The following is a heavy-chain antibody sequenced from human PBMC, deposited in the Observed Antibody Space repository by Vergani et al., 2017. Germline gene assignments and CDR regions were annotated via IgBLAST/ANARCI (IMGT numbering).Heavy chain of an antibody. J-gene: IGHJ5*01. Sequence: QVQLVESEGGVVQPGRSLTLSCVASGFTFSSHGMHWVRQAPGKVVEWVAVIWYDGSNKYYGDSGKGRFTISRDNSKNTLYLQMNGLRVEDTAVYYCARWGNEKRLDSWGQGTLVTVSS. V-gene: IGHV3-33*01. CDR3: ARWGNEKRLDS. CDR2: IWYDGSNK. CDR1: GFTFSSHG. D-gene: IGHD4-23*01.